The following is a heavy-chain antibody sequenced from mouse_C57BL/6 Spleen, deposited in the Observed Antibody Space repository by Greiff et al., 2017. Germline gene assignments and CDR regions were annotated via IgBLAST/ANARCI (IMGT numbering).Heavy chain of an antibody. D-gene: IGHD2-4*01. CDR3: ARGDYEGDY. CDR2: ISDGGSYT. Sequence: DVKLVESGGGLVKPGGSLKLSCAASGFTFSSYAMSWVRQTPEKRLEWVATISDGGSYTYYPDNVKGRFTISRDNAKNNLYLQMSHLKSEDTAMYYCARGDYEGDYWGQGTSVTVSS. CDR1: GFTFSSYA. V-gene: IGHV5-4*03. J-gene: IGHJ4*01.